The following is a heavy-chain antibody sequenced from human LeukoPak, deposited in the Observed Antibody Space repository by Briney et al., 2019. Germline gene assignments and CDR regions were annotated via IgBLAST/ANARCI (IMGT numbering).Heavy chain of an antibody. CDR3: AKDKGSGYYGSGILDY. Sequence: GGSLRLSCAASGFTVSSNYMSWVRQAPGKGLEWVSVIYSGGSTYYADSVKGRFTISRDNAKNSLYLQMNSLRAEDTAVYYCAKDKGSGYYGSGILDYWGQGTLVTVSS. D-gene: IGHD3-10*01. CDR2: IYSGGST. J-gene: IGHJ4*02. V-gene: IGHV3-53*05. CDR1: GFTVSSNY.